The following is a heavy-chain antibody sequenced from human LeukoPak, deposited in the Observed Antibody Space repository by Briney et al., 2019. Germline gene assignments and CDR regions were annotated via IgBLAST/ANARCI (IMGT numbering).Heavy chain of an antibody. V-gene: IGHV4-61*02. CDR1: GDSISSGDYY. CDR2: ISSSGST. Sequence: SETLSLTCTVSGDSISSGDYYWSWIGQPAGKGLEWIGRISSSGSTNYNPSLKSRVTISVDTSKNQFSLKLSSVTAADTAVYYCATLRRNRGYSYGLASYYYYMDVWGKGTTVTVSS. CDR3: ATLRRNRGYSYGLASYYYYMDV. D-gene: IGHD5-18*01. J-gene: IGHJ6*03.